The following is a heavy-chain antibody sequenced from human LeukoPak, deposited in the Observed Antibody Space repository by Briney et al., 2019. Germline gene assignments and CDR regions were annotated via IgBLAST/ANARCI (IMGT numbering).Heavy chain of an antibody. CDR2: IWYDGSNK. CDR1: GFTFSSYG. CDR3: ARPAQSGYCSSTSYYWGDDAFDI. V-gene: IGHV3-33*01. J-gene: IGHJ3*02. Sequence: GGSLRLSCAASGFTFSSYGMHWVRQAPGKGLEWVAVIWYDGSNKYYADSVKGRFTISRDNSKNTLYLQMNSLRAEDTAVYYCARPAQSGYCSSTSYYWGDDAFDIWGQGTMVTVSS. D-gene: IGHD2-2*01.